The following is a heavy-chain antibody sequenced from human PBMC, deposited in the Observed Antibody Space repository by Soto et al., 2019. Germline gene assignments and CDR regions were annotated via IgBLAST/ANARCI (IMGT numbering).Heavy chain of an antibody. D-gene: IGHD6-6*01. J-gene: IGHJ6*02. Sequence: QLQLQESGSGLVRPSQTLSLSCAVSGDSISRGGYSWTWIRQPPGKALEWIGNIYDSRSTSYNPSLKSRVTMSVDTSKNQFSLKLTSVTAADTAVYFCARGSSSYYDYGMDVWGQGITVTVSS. CDR3: ARGSSSYYDYGMDV. V-gene: IGHV4-30-2*01. CDR2: IYDSRST. CDR1: GDSISRGGYS.